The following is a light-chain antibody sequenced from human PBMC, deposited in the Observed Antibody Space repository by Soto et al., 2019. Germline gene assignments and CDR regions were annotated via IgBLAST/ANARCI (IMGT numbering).Light chain of an antibody. J-gene: IGKJ5*01. CDR1: QSVSSY. CDR3: QQRSNWLIT. CDR2: DAS. V-gene: IGKV3-11*01. Sequence: EVVLTQSPATLSLSPGEGATLSCRASQSVSSYLAWYQQKPGQAPRLLIYDASNRATGIPARFSGSGSGTDFTLTISSLEPEDFAVYYCQQRSNWLITFGQGTRLEI.